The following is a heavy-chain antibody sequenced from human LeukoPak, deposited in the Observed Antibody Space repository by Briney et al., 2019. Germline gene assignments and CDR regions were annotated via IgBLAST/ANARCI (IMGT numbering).Heavy chain of an antibody. Sequence: QAGGSLRLSCAASRFTFSTYAMSWVRQAPGKGLGWVSTISGSGGSTYYADSVKGRFTISRDNAKNSLYLQMNSLRAEDTAVYYCARDRSDYSSSWTRFDCWGQGALVTVSS. CDR3: ARDRSDYSSSWTRFDC. CDR1: RFTFSTYA. J-gene: IGHJ4*02. D-gene: IGHD6-13*01. V-gene: IGHV3-23*01. CDR2: ISGSGGST.